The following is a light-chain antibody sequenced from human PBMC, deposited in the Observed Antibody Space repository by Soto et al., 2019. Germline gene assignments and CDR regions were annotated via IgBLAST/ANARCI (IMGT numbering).Light chain of an antibody. CDR3: QQYNNWPPYT. CDR2: GAS. V-gene: IGKV3-15*01. Sequence: DIVMTQSPATLSVSPGERATLSCRASQSVSSNFAWYQQKPGQAPRILIYGASARATGIPARFSGSGSGTEFTLTISSLQSEDFAVYYCQQYNNWPPYTFGQGTKLEIK. J-gene: IGKJ2*01. CDR1: QSVSSN.